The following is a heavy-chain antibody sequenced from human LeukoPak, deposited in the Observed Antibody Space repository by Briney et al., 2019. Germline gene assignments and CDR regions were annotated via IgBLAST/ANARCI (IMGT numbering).Heavy chain of an antibody. CDR2: INPNSGGT. J-gene: IGHJ4*02. V-gene: IGHV1-2*02. CDR1: GYTFTAYY. Sequence: VASVKVSCKASGYTFTAYYMHWVRQAPGQGLEWMGWINPNSGGTNYAQRFQGRVTMTRDTSISTAYMEMSSLTSDDAALYYCARGAKIDYWGQGTLVTVSS. CDR3: ARGAKIDY.